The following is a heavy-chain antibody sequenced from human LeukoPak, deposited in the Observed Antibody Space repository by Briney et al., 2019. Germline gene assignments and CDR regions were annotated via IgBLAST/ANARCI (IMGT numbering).Heavy chain of an antibody. CDR1: GGSISSGGYY. CDR3: ARVGEHYDSSGYVQALDY. J-gene: IGHJ4*02. D-gene: IGHD3-22*01. Sequence: PSETLSLTCTVSGGSISSGGYYWSWIRQHPGKGLEWIGYIYHRGSTNYNPSLKSRVTISVGTSKNQFSLKLSSVTAADTAVYYCARVGEHYDSSGYVQALDYWGQGTLVTVSS. CDR2: IYHRGST. V-gene: IGHV4-31*03.